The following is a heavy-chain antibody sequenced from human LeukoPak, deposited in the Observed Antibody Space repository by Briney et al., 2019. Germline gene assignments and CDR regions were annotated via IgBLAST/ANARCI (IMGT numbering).Heavy chain of an antibody. J-gene: IGHJ5*02. D-gene: IGHD3-10*01. V-gene: IGHV3-30-3*01. Sequence: GGSLRLSCAASGFTFSNFAMHWVRQGPGKGLEWVAVISYDGSNKYYADSVKGRFTISRDNSEHTLYLQMNSLRAEDTAIYYCARVTPGGAMLRGLIGNWFDPWGQGTLVIVSS. CDR3: ARVTPGGAMLRGLIGNWFDP. CDR2: ISYDGSNK. CDR1: GFTFSNFA.